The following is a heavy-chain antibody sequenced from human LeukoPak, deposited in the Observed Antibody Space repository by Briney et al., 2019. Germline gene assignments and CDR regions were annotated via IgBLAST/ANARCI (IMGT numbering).Heavy chain of an antibody. CDR2: ISYTGNT. J-gene: IGHJ6*02. Sequence: SETLSLTCTVSSDSISPYYWSWIRQPPGKGLEWIGHISYTGNTNYNASLKSRITMSVDTAKNQFSLKLASAIAADTAVYYCARDVLTPYYYGMDVWGQGTTVTVSS. CDR1: SDSISPYY. D-gene: IGHD3-10*01. V-gene: IGHV4-59*01. CDR3: ARDVLTPYYYGMDV.